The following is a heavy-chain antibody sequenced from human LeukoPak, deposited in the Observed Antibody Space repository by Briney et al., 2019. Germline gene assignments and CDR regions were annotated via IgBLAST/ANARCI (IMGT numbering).Heavy chain of an antibody. J-gene: IGHJ5*02. CDR2: IYYSGST. V-gene: IGHV4-59*01. Sequence: SETLSLTCTVSGGSISSYYRSWIRQPPGKGLEWIGYIYYSGSTNYNPSLKSRDTISVDTSKNQFSLKLSSVTAADTAVYYCARAPPFDPWGQGTLVTVSS. CDR3: ARAPPFDP. CDR1: GGSISSYY.